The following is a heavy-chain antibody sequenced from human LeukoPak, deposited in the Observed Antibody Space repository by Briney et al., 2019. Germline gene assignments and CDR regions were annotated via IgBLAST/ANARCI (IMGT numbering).Heavy chain of an antibody. J-gene: IGHJ6*03. CDR3: ARDGGWFGELFYMDV. CDR1: GYTFTGYY. D-gene: IGHD3-10*01. CDR2: INPNSGGT. V-gene: IGHV1-2*02. Sequence: ASVKVSCKASGYTFTGYYMHWVRQAPGQGLEWMGWINPNSGGTNYAQKFQGRVTMTRDTSISTAYMELSRLRSDDTAVYYCARDGGWFGELFYMDVWGKGTTVTISS.